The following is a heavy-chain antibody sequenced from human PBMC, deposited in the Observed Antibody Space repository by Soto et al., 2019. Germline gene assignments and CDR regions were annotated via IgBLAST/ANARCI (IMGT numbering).Heavy chain of an antibody. Sequence: QVQLQESGPGLVKPSQTLSLTCTVSGGSISSGTYYWTWVRQRPGEGLEWIGFISHSGRTYYNPSLKSRAAISVDTSENQFSLRLSSVTAADTAVYFCARDSDYCTGGSCYGSFDFWGQGTLVTVSS. CDR1: GGSISSGTYY. CDR3: ARDSDYCTGGSCYGSFDF. CDR2: ISHSGRT. J-gene: IGHJ4*02. V-gene: IGHV4-31*03. D-gene: IGHD2-15*01.